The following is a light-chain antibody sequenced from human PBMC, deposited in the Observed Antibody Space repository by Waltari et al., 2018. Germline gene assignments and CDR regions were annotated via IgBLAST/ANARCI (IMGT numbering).Light chain of an antibody. CDR2: VNSDGSH. CDR1: SGHSSNI. CDR3: ETGGHGTWV. Sequence: QLVLTQSPSASASLGASVKLTCTLSSGHSSNIIAWLQQQPGKGPRYLMQVNSDGSHRKGDGIPDRFSGSSSGAERYLPISSLQSEDEADYYCETGGHGTWVFGGGTKLTVL. J-gene: IGLJ3*02. V-gene: IGLV4-69*01.